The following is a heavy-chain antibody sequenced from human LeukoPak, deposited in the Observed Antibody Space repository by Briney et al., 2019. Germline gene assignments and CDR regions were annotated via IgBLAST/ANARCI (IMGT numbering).Heavy chain of an antibody. CDR3: ARDETGTYNWFDH. V-gene: IGHV1-69*01. J-gene: IGHJ5*02. D-gene: IGHD1-1*01. CDR2: IIPIFGTA. Sequence: SVKVSFKASGGTFSIYAISWVRQAPGQGLEWMGGIIPIFGTANYAQKFQGRVTITADESTSTAYMELSSLRSEDTAVYYCARDETGTYNWFDHWGQGTLVTVSS. CDR1: GGTFSIYA.